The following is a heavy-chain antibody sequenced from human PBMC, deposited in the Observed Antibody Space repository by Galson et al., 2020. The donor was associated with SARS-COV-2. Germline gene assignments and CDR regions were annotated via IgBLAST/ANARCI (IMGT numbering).Heavy chain of an antibody. CDR3: ARRSLYSSSWYEY. V-gene: IGHV1-2*02. J-gene: IGHJ4*02. D-gene: IGHD6-13*01. CDR1: GYTFTGYY. CDR2: INPNSGGT. Sequence: ASVKVSCKASGYTFTGYYMHWVRQAPGQGLEWMGWINPNSGGTNYAQKFQVRVTMTRYTSISTAYMKLSRLRSDDTAVYYCARRSLYSSSWYEYWGQGTLVTVSS.